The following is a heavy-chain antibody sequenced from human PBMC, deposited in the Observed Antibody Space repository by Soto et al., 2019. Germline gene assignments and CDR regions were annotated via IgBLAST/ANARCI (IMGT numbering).Heavy chain of an antibody. CDR1: GGSVSNYY. CDR2: VDYTGTT. D-gene: IGHD6-19*01. J-gene: IGHJ4*02. Sequence: QVQLQESGPGLVKPSETLSLTCSVSGGSVSNYYWTWIRQPPEEGLEWIGYVDYTGTTNYNPSINRRVTISIDTSKNQFALKLTSVTAADTDVYYCARLNEASGSDYWGQGILVTVSS. CDR3: ARLNEASGSDY. V-gene: IGHV4-59*08.